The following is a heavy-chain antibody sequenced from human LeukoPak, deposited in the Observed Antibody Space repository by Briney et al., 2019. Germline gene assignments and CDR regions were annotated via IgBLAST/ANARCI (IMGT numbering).Heavy chain of an antibody. D-gene: IGHD3-10*01. J-gene: IGHJ5*02. CDR1: GGSFSGYY. CDR2: INHSGST. CDR3: ARETQLLWFGELRNWFDP. V-gene: IGHV4-34*01. Sequence: SETLSLTCAVYGGSFSGYYWSWIRQPPGKGLEWIGEINHSGSTNYNPSLKSRVTISVDTSKNQFSLKLSSVTAADTAVYYCARETQLLWFGELRNWFDPWGQGTLVTVSS.